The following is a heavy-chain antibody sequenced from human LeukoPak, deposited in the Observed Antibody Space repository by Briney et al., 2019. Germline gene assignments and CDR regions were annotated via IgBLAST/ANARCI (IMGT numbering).Heavy chain of an antibody. CDR1: GYSFASYW. J-gene: IGHJ4*02. CDR2: IYPGDSDP. CDR3: ARQTGDKGIDY. Sequence: GESLKISCKGSGYSFASYWIGWVRQMPGKGLEWVGIIYPGDSDPRYSPSFQGQVTISADKSISTAYLQWSSLRASDTAIYYCARQTGDKGIDYWGQGTLVTVSS. V-gene: IGHV5-51*01. D-gene: IGHD7-27*01.